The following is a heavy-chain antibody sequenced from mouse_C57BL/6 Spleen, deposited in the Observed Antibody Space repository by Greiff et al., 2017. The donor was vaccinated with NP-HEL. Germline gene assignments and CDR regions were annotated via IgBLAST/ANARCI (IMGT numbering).Heavy chain of an antibody. CDR2: IYPGSGNT. CDR1: GYTFTDYY. D-gene: IGHD1-1*01. V-gene: IGHV1-84*01. J-gene: IGHJ2*01. Sequence: VQLQQSGPELVKPGASVKISCKASGYTFTDYYINWVKQRPGQGLEWLGWIYPGSGNTKYNEKFKGKATLTVDTSSSTAYMQLSSLTSEDSVVYFCAREGYYGSHYFDYWGQGTTLTVSS. CDR3: AREGYYGSHYFDY.